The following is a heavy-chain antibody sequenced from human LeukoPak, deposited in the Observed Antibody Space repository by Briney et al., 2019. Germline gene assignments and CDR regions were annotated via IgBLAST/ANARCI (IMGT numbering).Heavy chain of an antibody. CDR2: IRFDGNNQ. CDR3: ATDRGSTTNYFDY. CDR1: GFIFSSYG. D-gene: IGHD3-16*01. J-gene: IGHJ4*02. V-gene: IGHV3-30*02. Sequence: GGSLRLSCAASGFIFSSYGMHWVRQAPGKGLEWVAFIRFDGNNQYYADSVKGRFTISRDNSKNTLYLQMNSLSSEDTAVYFCATDRGSTTNYFDYWGQGTLATVSS.